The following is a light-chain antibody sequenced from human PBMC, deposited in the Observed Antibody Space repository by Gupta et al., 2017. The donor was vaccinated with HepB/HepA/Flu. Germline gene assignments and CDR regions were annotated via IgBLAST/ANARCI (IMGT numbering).Light chain of an antibody. Sequence: ILMTQSPATLSVSPGESATFSCRASQSVASDITWYQHKPGQAPRVLIYGASSRDTGIPARFGGSGSGTEFTLTITRLQSEDSTVYYCQHYHKWPFTFGPGTKVII. J-gene: IGKJ3*01. CDR1: QSVASD. CDR2: GAS. CDR3: QHYHKWPFT. V-gene: IGKV3-15*01.